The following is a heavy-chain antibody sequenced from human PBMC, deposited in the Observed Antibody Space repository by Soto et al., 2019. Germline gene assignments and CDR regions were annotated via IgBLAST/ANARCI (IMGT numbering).Heavy chain of an antibody. CDR2: FDPEDGET. D-gene: IGHD6-19*01. CDR3: ATXVAVAGPLLRMSVGFDP. CDR1: GYTLTELS. Sequence: ASVKVSCKVSGYTLTELSMHWVRQAPGKGLEWMGGFDPEDGETIYAQKFQGRVTMTEDTSTDTAYMELSSLRSEDTAVYYCATXVAVAGPLLRMSVGFDPWGQGTLVTVSS. V-gene: IGHV1-24*01. J-gene: IGHJ5*02.